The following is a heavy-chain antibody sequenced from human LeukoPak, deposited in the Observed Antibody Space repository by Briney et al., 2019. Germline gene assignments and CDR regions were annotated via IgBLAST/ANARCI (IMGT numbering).Heavy chain of an antibody. CDR1: GGSINSDY. Sequence: SETLSLTCSVSGGSINSDYWNWIRQPPGKGLEWIGYIYHIGSTNYNPSLKSRVTISVDTSKNQFSLKLSSVTAADTAVYYCARGSGAPGDYYYYGMDVWGQGTTVTVSS. D-gene: IGHD3-10*01. CDR3: ARGSGAPGDYYYYGMDV. J-gene: IGHJ6*02. V-gene: IGHV4-59*12. CDR2: IYHIGST.